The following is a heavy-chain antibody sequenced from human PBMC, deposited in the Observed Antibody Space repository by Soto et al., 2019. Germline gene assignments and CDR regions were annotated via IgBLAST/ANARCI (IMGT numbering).Heavy chain of an antibody. J-gene: IGHJ4*02. V-gene: IGHV3-30*18. CDR3: AKVPGTTNFDY. CDR2: ISYDGSNK. Sequence: GGSLSLSCAASGFTFSSYGMHWVRQAPGKGLEWVAVISYDGSNKYYADSVKGRFTISRDNSKNTLYLQMNSLRAEDTAVYYCAKVPGTTNFDYWGQGTLVTVSS. D-gene: IGHD1-7*01. CDR1: GFTFSSYG.